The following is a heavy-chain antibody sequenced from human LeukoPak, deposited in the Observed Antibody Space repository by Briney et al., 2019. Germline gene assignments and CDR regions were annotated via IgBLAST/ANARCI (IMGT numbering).Heavy chain of an antibody. D-gene: IGHD5-18*01. Sequence: SVKVSCKASGGTFSSYAISWVRQAPGQGLEWMGGIIPILGTANYAQKFQGRVTITADESTSTAYMELSSLRSEDTAVYYCAREGELPVDTAMALDYWGQGTLVTVSS. CDR1: GGTFSSYA. CDR3: AREGELPVDTAMALDY. J-gene: IGHJ4*02. CDR2: IIPILGTA. V-gene: IGHV1-69*13.